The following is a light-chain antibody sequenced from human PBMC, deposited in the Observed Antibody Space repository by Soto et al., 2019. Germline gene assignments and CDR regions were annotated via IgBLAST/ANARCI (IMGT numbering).Light chain of an antibody. Sequence: DIVMTQSPDSLAVSLGERATINCRSSQSVLYSSNSKNYLAWYQQKPGQPPKLLIYWASTRESGVPDRFSGSESGTRFTLTTSCLQTQEVAVYACPQYYSAPWTFGQGTKVEIK. V-gene: IGKV4-1*01. CDR2: WAS. J-gene: IGKJ1*01. CDR3: PQYYSAPWT. CDR1: QSVLYSSNSKNY.